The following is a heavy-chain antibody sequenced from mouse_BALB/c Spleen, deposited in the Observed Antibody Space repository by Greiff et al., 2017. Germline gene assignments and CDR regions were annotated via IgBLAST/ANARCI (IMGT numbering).Heavy chain of an antibody. D-gene: IGHD2-14*01. J-gene: IGHJ4*01. CDR1: GYTFTDYN. V-gene: IGHV1S29*02. Sequence: SGPELVKPGASVKISCKASGYTFTDYNMHWVKQSHGKSLEWIGYIYPYNGGTGYNQKFKSKATLTVDNSSSTAYMELRSLTSEDSAVYYCARRYDGTPYAMDYWGQGTSVTVSS. CDR2: IYPYNGGT. CDR3: ARRYDGTPYAMDY.